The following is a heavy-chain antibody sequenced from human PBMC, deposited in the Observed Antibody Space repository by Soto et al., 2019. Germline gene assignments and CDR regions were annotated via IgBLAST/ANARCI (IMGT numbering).Heavy chain of an antibody. CDR3: XXXXYYYDDSGPPPGD. V-gene: IGHV3-53*01. CDR1: GFTVSTNY. CDR2: IYRGGST. D-gene: IGHD3-22*01. Sequence: EVQLVESGGGLIQPGGSLRLSCAASGFTVSTNYMSWVRQAPGKGLEWVSLIYRGGSTYYADSVKGRFTISRDNSKNTLYLQMNSLRAEDTAVYXXXXXXYYYDDSGPPPGDWGQGTLVTVSS. J-gene: IGHJ1*01.